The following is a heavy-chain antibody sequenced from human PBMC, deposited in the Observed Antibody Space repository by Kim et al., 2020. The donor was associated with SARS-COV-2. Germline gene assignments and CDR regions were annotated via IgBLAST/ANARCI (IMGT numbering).Heavy chain of an antibody. Sequence: YAQKFQGRVTMTRDTSTSTVYMELSSLRSEDTAVYYCARAWIQLWFDLDYWGQGTLVTVSS. J-gene: IGHJ4*02. CDR3: ARAWIQLWFDLDY. V-gene: IGHV1-46*01. D-gene: IGHD5-18*01.